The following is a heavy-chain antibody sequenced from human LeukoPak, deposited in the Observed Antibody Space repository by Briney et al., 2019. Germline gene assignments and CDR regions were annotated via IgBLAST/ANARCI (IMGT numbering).Heavy chain of an antibody. V-gene: IGHV4-34*01. D-gene: IGHD3-10*01. CDR3: ASRITLLRAYTFGL. J-gene: IGHJ3*01. CDR1: GGSFSGYY. Sequence: PSETLSLTCAVYGGSFSGYYWSWIRQPPGKGLEWIGEINHSGSTNYNPSLKSRVTISVDTSKNQFSLKLSSVTAADTAVYFCASRITLLRAYTFGLWGQGTMVTVSS. CDR2: INHSGST.